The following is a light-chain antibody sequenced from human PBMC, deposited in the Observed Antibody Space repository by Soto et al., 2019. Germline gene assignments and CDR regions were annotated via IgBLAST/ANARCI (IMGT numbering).Light chain of an antibody. CDR2: DVN. J-gene: IGLJ1*01. CDR1: SSDVGGYNY. Sequence: QSVLTQPASVSGSPGQSITISCTGTSSDVGGYNYVSWYQQLPGKAPKLMIYDVNNRPSGVSNRFSGSKSGNTASLTISGLREEEEVDYYCTSYTASSFFVFETGTKLTVL. CDR3: TSYTASSFFV. V-gene: IGLV2-14*01.